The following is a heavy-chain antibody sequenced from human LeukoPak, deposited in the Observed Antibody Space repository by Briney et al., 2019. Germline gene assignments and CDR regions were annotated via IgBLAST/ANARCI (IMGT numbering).Heavy chain of an antibody. Sequence: PGGSLRLSCAASGFTFDDYAMHWVRQAPGKGLEWVSGISWNSGSIGYADSVKGRFTISRDNAKNSLYLQMNSLRAEDTAVYYCAKDHGSGSYCFDYWGQGTLVTVSS. CDR3: AKDHGSGSYCFDY. J-gene: IGHJ4*02. CDR1: GFTFDDYA. D-gene: IGHD3-10*01. CDR2: ISWNSGSI. V-gene: IGHV3-9*01.